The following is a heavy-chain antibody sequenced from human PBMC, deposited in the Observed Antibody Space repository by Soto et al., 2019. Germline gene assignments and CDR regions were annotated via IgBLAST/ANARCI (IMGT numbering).Heavy chain of an antibody. CDR1: GDSISSGGYS. V-gene: IGHV4-30-2*01. Sequence: QLQLQESGSGLVKPAQTLSLTCTVSGDSISSGGYSWSWVRQPHWQGLEWIGYIYHTRSTSYSPSLKSRVTMSVAKAKNPFSLSLNSVRAADTAIYYCARANYGPSGEYLDSWGQGDLFTVSS. D-gene: IGHD2-15*01. J-gene: IGHJ4*02. CDR2: IYHTRST. CDR3: ARANYGPSGEYLDS.